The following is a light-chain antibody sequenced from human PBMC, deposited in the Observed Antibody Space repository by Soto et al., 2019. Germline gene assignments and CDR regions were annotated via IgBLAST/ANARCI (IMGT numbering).Light chain of an antibody. CDR3: QQYGTAPRT. CDR1: QDIRSH. V-gene: IGKV3-20*01. CDR2: DAS. Sequence: ENVLTQSPGTLSMSPGERVTLSCRASQDIRSHLAGYQQKPGQAPRLLIFDASSRATGIPDRFSGSGSGTDVTLSISRLEPEDFAVYYCQQYGTAPRTYGQGTRVEIK. J-gene: IGKJ1*01.